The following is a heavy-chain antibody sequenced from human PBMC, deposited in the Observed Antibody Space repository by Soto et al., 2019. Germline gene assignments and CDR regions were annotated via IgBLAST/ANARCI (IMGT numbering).Heavy chain of an antibody. Sequence: SVKVSCKASGGTFSSYAISWVRQAPGQGLEWMGGIIPIFGTANYAQKFQGRVTITADESTSTAYMELSSLRSEDTAVYYCARGTYCSSTSCYNNWFDPWGQGTLVTVSS. CDR2: IIPIFGTA. V-gene: IGHV1-69*13. CDR3: ARGTYCSSTSCYNNWFDP. D-gene: IGHD2-2*02. J-gene: IGHJ5*02. CDR1: GGTFSSYA.